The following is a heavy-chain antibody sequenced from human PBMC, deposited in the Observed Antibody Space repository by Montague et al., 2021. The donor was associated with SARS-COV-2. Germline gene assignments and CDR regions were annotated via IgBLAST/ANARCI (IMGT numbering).Heavy chain of an antibody. Sequence: SETLSLTCAVYTEAFNGYYWTWIRQPPGKGLEWIGEVSHPGSAKYNPSLKSRVTISVDTYRKQVSLRLRSVTAADTAVYYCARDRLRYGWFDPWGQGTLVTVSS. CDR2: VSHPGSA. CDR1: TEAFNGYY. D-gene: IGHD5-12*01. V-gene: IGHV4-34*01. CDR3: ARDRLRYGWFDP. J-gene: IGHJ5*02.